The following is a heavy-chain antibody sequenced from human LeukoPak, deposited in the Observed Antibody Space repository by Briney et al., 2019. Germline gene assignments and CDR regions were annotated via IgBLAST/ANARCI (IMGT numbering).Heavy chain of an antibody. CDR3: ARVKARASSGWRD. Sequence: GGSLRLSCAASGFTFSSYSMTWVRQAPGKGLEWVSSISSSSSYIYYADSVKGRFTISRDNAKNSLYLQMNSLRAEDTAVYYCARVKARASSGWRDWGQGTLVTVSS. CDR2: ISSSSSYI. CDR1: GFTFSSYS. J-gene: IGHJ4*02. V-gene: IGHV3-21*01. D-gene: IGHD6-19*01.